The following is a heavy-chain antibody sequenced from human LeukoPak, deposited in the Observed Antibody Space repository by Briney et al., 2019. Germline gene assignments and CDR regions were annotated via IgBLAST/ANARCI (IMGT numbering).Heavy chain of an antibody. Sequence: GGSLRLSCAVSGFSLSINSMCWVRQAPGKGLEWVSGISRDGDKTYYVDSVEGRFTISRDTSKNTLYLQMDTLRVEDTATYYCAKEEVPNDYWGQGTLVTVSS. V-gene: IGHV3-23*01. D-gene: IGHD2-2*01. J-gene: IGHJ4*02. CDR3: AKEEVPNDY. CDR1: GFSLSINS. CDR2: ISRDGDKT.